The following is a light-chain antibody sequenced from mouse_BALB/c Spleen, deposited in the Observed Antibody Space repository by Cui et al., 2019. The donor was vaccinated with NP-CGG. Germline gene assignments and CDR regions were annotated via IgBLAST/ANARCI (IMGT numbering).Light chain of an antibody. CDR3: ALWYSNHWV. Sequence: AVVTQASALTTSPGDTVTLTCRSSTGAVTTSNYANWVQEKPDHLFTGLIGGTNNRAPGVPARFSGSLIGDKAALTITGAQTEDEAIYFCALWYSNHWVFGGGTKLTVL. CDR2: GTN. CDR1: TGAVTTSNY. J-gene: IGLJ1*01. V-gene: IGLV1*01.